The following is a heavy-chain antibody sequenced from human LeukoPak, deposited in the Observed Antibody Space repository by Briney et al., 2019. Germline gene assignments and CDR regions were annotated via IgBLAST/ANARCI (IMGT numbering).Heavy chain of an antibody. CDR1: GFTFSSYW. CDR2: IEQDGSEK. CDR3: ARGVGSYLAPLDY. J-gene: IGHJ4*02. D-gene: IGHD3-16*02. V-gene: IGHV3-7*04. Sequence: SGGSLRLSCAASGFTFSSYWMSWVRQAPGKGLEWVANIEQDGSEKYYVDSVKGRFTISRDNAQNSLYLQTNSLRAEDTAVYYCARGVGSYLAPLDYWGQGTLVTVSS.